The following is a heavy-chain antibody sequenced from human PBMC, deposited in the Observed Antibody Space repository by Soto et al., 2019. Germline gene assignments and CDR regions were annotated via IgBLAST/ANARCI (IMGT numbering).Heavy chain of an antibody. CDR1: GGSISSGDSY. V-gene: IGHV4-30-4*01. D-gene: IGHD3-22*01. CDR2: IYCSGST. CDR3: ARAAKTYYSDSSGYYYTFEI. Sequence: QVQLQESGPGLVKPSQTLSLTCTVSGGSISSGDSYWSWIRQPPERGIEWIGYIYCSGSTYYTPSRERRVTISVDTSKNQFSLGLSAVTAADTAVYYCARAAKTYYSDSSGYYYTFEIWGQGTMVTVSS. J-gene: IGHJ3*02.